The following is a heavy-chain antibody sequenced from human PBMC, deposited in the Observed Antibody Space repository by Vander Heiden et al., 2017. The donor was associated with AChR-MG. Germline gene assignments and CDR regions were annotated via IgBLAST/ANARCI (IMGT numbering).Heavy chain of an antibody. Sequence: QVQLQESGPGLVKPSETLSLTCTAPGDSNSSYHWSWIRQPPGKGLEWIGYIYYSGSTNYNPALKSRVTISVDTSKNQFSLKLSSVTAADTAVYYCAREVDSGRFDYWGQGTLVTVSS. CDR2: IYYSGST. D-gene: IGHD6-19*01. CDR3: AREVDSGRFDY. CDR1: GDSNSSYH. V-gene: IGHV4-59*01. J-gene: IGHJ4*02.